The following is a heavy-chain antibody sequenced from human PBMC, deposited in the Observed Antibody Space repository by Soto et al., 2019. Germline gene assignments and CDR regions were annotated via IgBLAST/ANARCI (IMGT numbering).Heavy chain of an antibody. D-gene: IGHD6-13*01. CDR3: ARAGPRSAAAGIIYYYYAMEV. Sequence: ALVKVSCKTSGYTFTGYYMHWVRQAPGQGLEWMGWIDPKSGDTDYAQKFQGWVTMTRDTSMSTVYMEVSRLRSDDTAVYYCARAGPRSAAAGIIYYYYAMEVLGKGTKVTVSS. CDR2: IDPKSGDT. CDR1: GYTFTGYY. V-gene: IGHV1-2*04. J-gene: IGHJ6*04.